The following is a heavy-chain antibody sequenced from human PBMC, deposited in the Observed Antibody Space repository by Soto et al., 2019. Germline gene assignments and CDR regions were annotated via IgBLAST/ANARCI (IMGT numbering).Heavy chain of an antibody. CDR2: ISSDGKSE. CDR1: GFTFSTYG. CDR3: AKTITTYSGDSRGRGALVDY. D-gene: IGHD3-22*01. V-gene: IGHV3-30*18. J-gene: IGHJ4*02. Sequence: QVQLVESGGGVVQPGRSLRLSCAASGFTFSTYGMHWVRQPPGKGLEWVAVISSDGKSEHYADPVKGRFSNSRDNSKNTLSLQMNSLRVEDTAVYYCAKTITTYSGDSRGRGALVDYWGQGALVTVSS.